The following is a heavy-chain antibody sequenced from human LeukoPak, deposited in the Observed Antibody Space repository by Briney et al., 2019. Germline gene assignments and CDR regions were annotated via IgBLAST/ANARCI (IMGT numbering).Heavy chain of an antibody. CDR3: AKGLRYYYDGSDFYRDFYFDY. V-gene: IGHV3-30*02. J-gene: IGHJ4*02. Sequence: QSGGSLRLSCAASGFTFSSYGLHWVRQVPGKGLEWVAFIQYDGSSKYYADSVKGRFSISRGNSKNTLYLQMNSLRAEDTAVYYCAKGLRYYYDGSDFYRDFYFDYWGQGTLVTVSS. CDR1: GFTFSSYG. D-gene: IGHD3-22*01. CDR2: IQYDGSSK.